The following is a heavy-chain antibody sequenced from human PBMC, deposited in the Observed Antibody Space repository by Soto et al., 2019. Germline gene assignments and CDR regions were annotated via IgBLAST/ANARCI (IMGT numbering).Heavy chain of an antibody. Sequence: GASVKVSCKASGGTFSSYAISWVRQAPGQGLEWMGGIIPIFGTANYAQKFQGRVTITADESASTAYMELSSLRSEDTAVYYCARVPWSGYHKNWFDPWGQGTLVTVSS. V-gene: IGHV1-69*13. CDR1: GGTFSSYA. CDR3: ARVPWSGYHKNWFDP. J-gene: IGHJ5*02. D-gene: IGHD3-3*01. CDR2: IIPIFGTA.